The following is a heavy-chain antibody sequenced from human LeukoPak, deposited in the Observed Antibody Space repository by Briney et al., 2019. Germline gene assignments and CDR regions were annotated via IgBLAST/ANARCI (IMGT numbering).Heavy chain of an antibody. D-gene: IGHD6-6*01. J-gene: IGHJ4*02. CDR3: ARDDRAISSFRFDY. Sequence: GGSLRLSCAASGFTFNTYSMNWVRQAPGKGLEWVSSISSHSRDIYYADSVKGRFTISRDNAKNSLHLQMNSLRAEDKAVYYCARDDRAISSFRFDYWGQGILVTVSS. CDR1: GFTFNTYS. V-gene: IGHV3-21*01. CDR2: ISSHSRDI.